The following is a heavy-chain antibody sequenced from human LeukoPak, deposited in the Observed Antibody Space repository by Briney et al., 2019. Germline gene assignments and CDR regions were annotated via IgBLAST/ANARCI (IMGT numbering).Heavy chain of an antibody. Sequence: SETLSLTCAVYGGSLSGYYWSWIRQPPGKGLEWIGEINHSGSTNYNPSLKSRVTISVDTSKNQFSLKLSSVTAADTAVYYCARLAVAGTSYYGMDVWGQGTTVTVSS. CDR1: GGSLSGYY. V-gene: IGHV4-34*01. CDR2: INHSGST. CDR3: ARLAVAGTSYYGMDV. J-gene: IGHJ6*02. D-gene: IGHD6-19*01.